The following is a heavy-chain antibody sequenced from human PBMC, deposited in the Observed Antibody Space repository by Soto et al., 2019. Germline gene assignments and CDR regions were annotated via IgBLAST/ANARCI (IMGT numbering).Heavy chain of an antibody. V-gene: IGHV3-7*01. J-gene: IGHJ5*02. CDR3: ARDGPPYSPTSRWFGP. D-gene: IGHD6-13*01. CDR1: GFTFNSYW. CDR2: IKQDGGEK. Sequence: EVQLVESGGGLVQPGGSLRLSCAASGFTFNSYWMSWVRQTPGKGLEWVANIKQDGGEKHYVDPVKGRFTISRDNAKNPPHLPMNSLRREDTGVYYCARDGPPYSPTSRWFGPWGQGTLVTVSS.